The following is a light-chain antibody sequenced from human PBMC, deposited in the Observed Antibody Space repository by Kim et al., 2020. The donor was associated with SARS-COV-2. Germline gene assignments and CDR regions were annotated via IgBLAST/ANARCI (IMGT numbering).Light chain of an antibody. J-gene: IGLJ2*01. Sequence: GQKFTISCSGSSSNIGNNYVSWYQQLPGTAPKLLIYDNNKRPSGIPDRFSGSKSGTSATLGITGLQTGDEADYYCGTWYSSLSAVVFGGGTQLTVL. CDR1: SSNIGNNY. CDR3: GTWYSSLSAVV. CDR2: DNN. V-gene: IGLV1-51*01.